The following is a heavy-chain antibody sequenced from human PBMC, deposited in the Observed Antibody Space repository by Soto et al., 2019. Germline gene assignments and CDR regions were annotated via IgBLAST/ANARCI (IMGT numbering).Heavy chain of an antibody. V-gene: IGHV4-59*01. Sequence: PSETLSLTCTVSGGSISSYYWSWIRQPPGKGLEWIGYIYYSGSTNYNPSLKSRVTISVDTSKNQFSLKLSSVTAADTAVYYCARTLYSYGPRFDYWGQGNLVTVSS. CDR3: ARTLYSYGPRFDY. CDR1: GGSISSYY. J-gene: IGHJ4*02. D-gene: IGHD5-18*01. CDR2: IYYSGST.